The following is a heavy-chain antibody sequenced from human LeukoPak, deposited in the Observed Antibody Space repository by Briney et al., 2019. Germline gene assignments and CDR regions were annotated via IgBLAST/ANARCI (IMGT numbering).Heavy chain of an antibody. CDR1: GFTFGDYA. Sequence: GGSLRLSCTASGFTFGDYAMSWFRQAPGKGLEGVGFIRSKAYGGTTEYAASVKGRFTISRDDSKSITYLKMNSLKTEDTAVYYCTRDLVYYYDSSGYHDDAFDIWGQGTMVTVSS. CDR3: TRDLVYYYDSSGYHDDAFDI. J-gene: IGHJ3*02. D-gene: IGHD3-22*01. CDR2: IRSKAYGGTT. V-gene: IGHV3-49*03.